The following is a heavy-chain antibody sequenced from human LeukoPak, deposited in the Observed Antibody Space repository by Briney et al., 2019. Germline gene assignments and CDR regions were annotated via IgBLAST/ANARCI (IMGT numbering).Heavy chain of an antibody. D-gene: IGHD4-17*01. CDR3: ARAGPTTAQGRPTDY. CDR1: GGSFSGYY. Sequence: SETLSLTCAVYGGSFSGYYWSWIRQPPGKGLEWLGEINHSGSTNYNPSLKSRVTISVDTSKNQFSLKLSSVTAADTAVYYCARAGPTTAQGRPTDYWGQGTLVTVSS. V-gene: IGHV4-34*01. J-gene: IGHJ4*02. CDR2: INHSGST.